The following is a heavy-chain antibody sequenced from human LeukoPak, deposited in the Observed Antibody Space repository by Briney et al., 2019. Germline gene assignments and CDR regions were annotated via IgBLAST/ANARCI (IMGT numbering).Heavy chain of an antibody. CDR2: IIPIFGTA. D-gene: IGHD3-16*02. CDR1: GGTFSSYA. J-gene: IGHJ4*02. CDR3: ARVSQLSNTFDY. Sequence: ASVKVSCKASGGTFSSYAISWVRQAPGQGLEWMGGIIPIFGTANYAQKFQGRVTITADESTSTAYMELSSLRSEDTAVYYCARVSQLSNTFDYWGQGTLVTVSS. V-gene: IGHV1-69*13.